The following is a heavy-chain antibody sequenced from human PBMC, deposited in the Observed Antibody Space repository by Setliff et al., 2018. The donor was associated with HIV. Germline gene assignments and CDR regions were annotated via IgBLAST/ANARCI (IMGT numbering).Heavy chain of an antibody. Sequence: PGGSLRLSCKALTTSGFTFSHAWMSWVRQTPGKGLEWIGLIKSTVDGGTTDYAAPVRGRFTISRDDSKNTVYLQMDSLKSEDTAVYFCTTDRPRLERHFFDSSGYLDSWGQGTLVTVSS. CDR1: GFTFSHAW. D-gene: IGHD3-22*01. CDR3: TTDRPRLERHFFDSSGYLDS. J-gene: IGHJ4*02. CDR2: IKSTVDGGTT. V-gene: IGHV3-15*05.